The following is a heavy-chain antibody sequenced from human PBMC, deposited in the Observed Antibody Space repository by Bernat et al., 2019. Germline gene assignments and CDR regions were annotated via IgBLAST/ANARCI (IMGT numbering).Heavy chain of an antibody. V-gene: IGHV3-11*05. D-gene: IGHD6-19*01. CDR2: ISSSSSYT. Sequence: QVQLVESGGGLVKPGGSLRLSCAASGFTFSDYYMSWIRQAPGKGLEWVSYISSSSSYTNYADSVKGRFTISRDNAKNSLYLQMNSLRAEDTAVYYCARDLIAVARTLDYWGQGTLVTVSS. J-gene: IGHJ4*02. CDR3: ARDLIAVARTLDY. CDR1: GFTFSDYY.